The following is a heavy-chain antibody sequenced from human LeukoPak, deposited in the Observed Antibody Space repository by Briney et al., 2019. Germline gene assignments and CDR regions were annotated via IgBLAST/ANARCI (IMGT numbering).Heavy chain of an antibody. D-gene: IGHD6-19*01. J-gene: IGHJ3*02. V-gene: IGHV3-30*04. CDR3: ARVRQWLDRAAFDI. CDR1: GFTFSSDA. CDR2: ISYDGSNK. Sequence: EAGGSLRLSCAASGFTFSSDAMSWVRQAPGKGLEWVAFISYDGSNKYYADSVKGRFTISRDNSKNTLYLQMNSLRAEDTAVYYCARVRQWLDRAAFDIWGQGTMVTVSS.